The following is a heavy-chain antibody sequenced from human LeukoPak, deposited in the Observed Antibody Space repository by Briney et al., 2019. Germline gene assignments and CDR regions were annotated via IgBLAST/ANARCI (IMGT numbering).Heavy chain of an antibody. D-gene: IGHD2/OR15-2a*01. V-gene: IGHV3-7*01. CDR2: IKSGGSDK. CDR1: GFTFPSYW. J-gene: IGHJ4*02. CDR3: ARGPPSGYGTTWFDY. Sequence: PGGSLRLSCAASGFTFPSYWMGWVRQAPGKGLEWVASIKSGGSDKYHVNSVKGRFTISRDDAKNSLYLEVNNLRAEDTAVYYCARGPPSGYGTTWFDYWGQGTLVTVSS.